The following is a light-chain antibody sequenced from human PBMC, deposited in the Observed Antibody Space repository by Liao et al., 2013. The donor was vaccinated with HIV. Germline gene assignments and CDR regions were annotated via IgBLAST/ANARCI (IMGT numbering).Light chain of an antibody. Sequence: SYVVTQPPSVSVSPGQTATITCSGDKLGDKYACWYQQKPGQSPVLVIYQDSKRPSGIPGRFSGSSSENTGTLTISGTQPMDEADYYCQVWDRDTALFGGGTKLTVL. CDR1: KLGDKY. V-gene: IGLV3-1*01. J-gene: IGLJ2*01. CDR3: QVWDRDTAL. CDR2: QDS.